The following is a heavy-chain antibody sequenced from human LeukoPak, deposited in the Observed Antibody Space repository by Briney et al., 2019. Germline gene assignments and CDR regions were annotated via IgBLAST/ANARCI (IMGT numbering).Heavy chain of an antibody. D-gene: IGHD1-26*01. V-gene: IGHV1-18*01. CDR2: ITSYNGNT. CDR3: ARRELSASYSFFDY. J-gene: IGHJ4*02. CDR1: GYPLTNYG. Sequence: ASVTVSSKASGYPLTNYGLTWVRQAPGQGLEWVGWITSYNGNTDTAQRFQGRVTMTTDTSTSTAYMELRGLRSDDTAVYYCARRELSASYSFFDYWGQGTLVTVSS.